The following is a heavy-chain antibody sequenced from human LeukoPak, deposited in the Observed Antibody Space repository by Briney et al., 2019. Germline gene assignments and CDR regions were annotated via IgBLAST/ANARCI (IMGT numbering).Heavy chain of an antibody. Sequence: GASVKVSCKASGYTITSYAMNWVRQAPGQGLEWMGRIIPILGIANYAQKFQGRVTITADKSTSTAYMELSSLRSEDTAVYYCARRGALDFQHWGQGTLVTVSS. CDR3: ARRGALDFQH. J-gene: IGHJ1*01. CDR2: IIPILGIA. CDR1: GYTITSYA. V-gene: IGHV1-69*04.